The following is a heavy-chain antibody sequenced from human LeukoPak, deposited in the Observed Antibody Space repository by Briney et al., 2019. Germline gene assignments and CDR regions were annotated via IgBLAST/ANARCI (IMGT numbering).Heavy chain of an antibody. CDR3: AKAAEWYSGSYLANDAFDI. CDR1: GFTFSSYA. J-gene: IGHJ3*02. V-gene: IGHV3-23*01. Sequence: GGSLRLSCAASGFTFSSYAMSWVRQAPGKGLEWVSAISGSGGSTYYADSVKGRFTISRDNSKNTLYLQMNSLRAEDTAVYYCAKAAEWYSGSYLANDAFDIWGQGTMVTVSS. D-gene: IGHD1-26*01. CDR2: ISGSGGST.